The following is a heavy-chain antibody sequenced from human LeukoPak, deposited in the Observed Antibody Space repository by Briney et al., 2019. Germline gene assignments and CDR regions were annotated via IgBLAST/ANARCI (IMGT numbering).Heavy chain of an antibody. D-gene: IGHD6-19*01. CDR3: ARGWYNSGDYCDY. V-gene: IGHV3-48*03. Sequence: PGGSLGLSCAASGFSFNSFEMSWVRRAPGKGLEWVSYISSSGSTIYYADSVKGRFTISRDNAKNSLYLQMNSLRAEDTAVYYCARGWYNSGDYCDYWGQGTLVTVSS. CDR2: ISSSGSTI. CDR1: GFSFNSFE. J-gene: IGHJ4*02.